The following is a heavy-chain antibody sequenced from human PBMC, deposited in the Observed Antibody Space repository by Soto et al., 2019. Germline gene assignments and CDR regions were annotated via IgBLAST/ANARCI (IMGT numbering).Heavy chain of an antibody. CDR3: ARGRSYGPDVFDH. J-gene: IGHJ4*02. Sequence: VNLVESGGDLVQPGGSLRLSCAASGFTFRTYEINWVRQAPGKGLEWVSYISSTASSIYYADSVKGRFTISRDNANDSLFLQMDSLRVEDTAVYYCARGRSYGPDVFDHWGQGALVAVSS. CDR2: ISSTASSI. CDR1: GFTFRTYE. D-gene: IGHD3-10*01. V-gene: IGHV3-48*03.